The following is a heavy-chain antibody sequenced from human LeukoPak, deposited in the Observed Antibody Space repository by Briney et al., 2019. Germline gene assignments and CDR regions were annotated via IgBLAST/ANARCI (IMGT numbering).Heavy chain of an antibody. CDR2: ISAYNGNT. CDR1: GYTFTSYG. Sequence: ASVKVSCKASGYTFTSYGISWVRQAPGQGLEWMGWISAYNGNTNYAQKLQGRVTMTTDTSTSTAYMELRSLRSDDTAVYYCAREMEVGVNIVAKLNWFDPWGQGTLVTVSS. V-gene: IGHV1-18*01. D-gene: IGHD5-12*01. CDR3: AREMEVGVNIVAKLNWFDP. J-gene: IGHJ5*02.